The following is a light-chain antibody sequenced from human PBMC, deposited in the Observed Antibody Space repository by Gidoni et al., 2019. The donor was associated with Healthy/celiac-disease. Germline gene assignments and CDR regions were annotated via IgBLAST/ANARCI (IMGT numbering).Light chain of an antibody. CDR2: LGS. J-gene: IGKJ5*01. Sequence: IVMTQSPLSLPVTPGEPASISCRSSQSLLHSTGYNYLDWYLQKPGQSRQLLIYLGSNRASGVANRVRGSGRGTEIKLKISRGRVEDVGVDYYKRELQNNRLTFGQXTRLEIK. V-gene: IGKV2-28*01. CDR3: KRELQNNRLT. CDR1: QSLLHSTGYNY.